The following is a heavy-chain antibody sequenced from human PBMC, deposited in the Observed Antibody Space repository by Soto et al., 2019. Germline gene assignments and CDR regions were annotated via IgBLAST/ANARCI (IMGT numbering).Heavy chain of an antibody. D-gene: IGHD3-10*01. Sequence: QVQLVESGGGVVQPGRSLRLSCAASGFTFSSYGMHWVRQAPGKGLEWVAVIWYDESNKYYADSVQGRFTISRDNSKNTLCLQVPGLGAGDTAVYSWASSITMVRGVIKPTTDYWGQGTLVTVSS. CDR1: GFTFSSYG. CDR3: ASSITMVRGVIKPTTDY. CDR2: IWYDESNK. J-gene: IGHJ4*02. V-gene: IGHV3-33*01.